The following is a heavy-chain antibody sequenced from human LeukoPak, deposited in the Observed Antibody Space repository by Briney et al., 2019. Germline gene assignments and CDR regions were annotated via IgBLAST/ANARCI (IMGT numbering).Heavy chain of an antibody. D-gene: IGHD6-19*01. CDR3: GKGSTGWSRDP. CDR2: ISATSGNT. CDR1: GYTFTERG. J-gene: IGHJ5*02. V-gene: IGHV1-18*01. Sequence: ASVKVSCKASGYTFTERGISWMRHVPGQGLEWMGWISATSGNTYYAETFQDRVTMTTDASTSTAYMELRDLTVDGTAVYYCGKGSTGWSRDPWGQGTLVTVSS.